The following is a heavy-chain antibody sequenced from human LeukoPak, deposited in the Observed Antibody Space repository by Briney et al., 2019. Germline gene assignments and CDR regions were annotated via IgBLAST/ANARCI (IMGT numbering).Heavy chain of an antibody. J-gene: IGHJ4*02. D-gene: IGHD2-15*01. Sequence: PGGSLRLSCAASGFTFSDYAMSWVRQAPGKGPEWVSAISGSGTTTYYADPVKGRFTISRDNSKITLYLQMNSLRAEDTAVYYCAKLSAHYCSGGNCYSDYWGQGTLVTVSS. CDR1: GFTFSDYA. CDR2: ISGSGTTT. CDR3: AKLSAHYCSGGNCYSDY. V-gene: IGHV3-23*01.